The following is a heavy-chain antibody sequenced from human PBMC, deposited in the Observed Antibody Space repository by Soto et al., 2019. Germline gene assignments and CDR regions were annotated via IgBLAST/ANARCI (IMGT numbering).Heavy chain of an antibody. Sequence: SETLSLTCAVSGGSISSSNWWSWVRQPPGKGLEWIGEIYHSGSTNYNPSLKSRVTISVDKSKNQFSLKLSSVTAADTVVCYCARAAALLWFGELLYYFDYWGQGTLVTASS. D-gene: IGHD3-10*01. CDR2: IYHSGST. CDR1: GGSISSSNW. V-gene: IGHV4-4*02. CDR3: ARAAALLWFGELLYYFDY. J-gene: IGHJ4*02.